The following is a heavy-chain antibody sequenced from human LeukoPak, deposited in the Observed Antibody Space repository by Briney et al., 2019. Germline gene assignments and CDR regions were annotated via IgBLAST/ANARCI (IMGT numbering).Heavy chain of an antibody. CDR1: GFTFSSYE. V-gene: IGHV3-48*03. CDR2: ISSSGYTI. CDR3: ARDLAVAGEAFDV. Sequence: GRSLRLSCAASGFTFSSYEMNWVRQAPGKGLEWVSYISSSGYTIHYADSVKGRFTISRDNAKNSLYLQMNSLRAEDTAVYYCARDLAVAGEAFDVWGQGTEVTVSS. J-gene: IGHJ3*01. D-gene: IGHD6-19*01.